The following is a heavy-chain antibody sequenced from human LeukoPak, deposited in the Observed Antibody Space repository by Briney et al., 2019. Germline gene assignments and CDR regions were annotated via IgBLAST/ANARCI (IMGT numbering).Heavy chain of an antibody. J-gene: IGHJ4*02. V-gene: IGHV4-61*01. CDR2: IFYTGST. Sequence: PSETLSLTCTVSGGSVSSGSYYWSWIRQPPGKGLEWIGYIFYTGSTNYNPSLKSRVTISVDTSKSQFSLKLSSVTAADTAVYYCARERVGALSDSWGQGTLVTVSS. D-gene: IGHD1-26*01. CDR1: GGSVSSGSYY. CDR3: ARERVGALSDS.